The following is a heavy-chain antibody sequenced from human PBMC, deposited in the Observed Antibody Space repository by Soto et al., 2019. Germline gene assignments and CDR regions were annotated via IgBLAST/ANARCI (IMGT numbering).Heavy chain of an antibody. J-gene: IGHJ4*02. D-gene: IGHD6-19*01. CDR3: ARDSRQWLVSDY. CDR1: GCHFSSYG. V-gene: IGHV3-30*03. Sequence: GGSLRLSCTGAGCHFSSYGIHWVRQAPGKGLEWVAVISYDGNNKYYAESVKGRRFTISRDNSKNTVYLQVNSLRVNDTAVYYCARDSRQWLVSDYWGQGTLVTVSS. CDR2: ISYDGNNK.